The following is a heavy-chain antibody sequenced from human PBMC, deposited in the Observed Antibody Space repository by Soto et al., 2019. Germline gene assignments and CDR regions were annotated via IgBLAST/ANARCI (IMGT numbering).Heavy chain of an antibody. J-gene: IGHJ4*02. CDR2: ISYDGSNK. CDR3: ARDPNWGSSDY. D-gene: IGHD7-27*01. CDR1: GFTFSSYA. V-gene: IGHV3-30-3*01. Sequence: QVQLVESGGGVVQPGRSLRLSCAASGFTFSSYAMHWVRQAPGKGLEWVAVISYDGSNKYYADSVKGRFTISRDNSKNTLYLQMNSLRAEDTAVYYCARDPNWGSSDYWGQGTLVTVSS.